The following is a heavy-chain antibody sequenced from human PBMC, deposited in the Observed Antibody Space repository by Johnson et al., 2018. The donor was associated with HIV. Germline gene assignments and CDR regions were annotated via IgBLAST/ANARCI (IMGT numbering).Heavy chain of an antibody. D-gene: IGHD7-27*01. Sequence: QVQLVESGGGVVQPGRSLRLSCAASGFTFSSYAMHWVRQAPGKGLEWVAVISYDGSNKYYADSVQGRFTISRDNSKNTLYLQMNSLRAEDTAVYYCARSPLTGDPRGAFDIWGQGTMVTVSS. CDR2: ISYDGSNK. V-gene: IGHV3-30-3*01. J-gene: IGHJ3*02. CDR1: GFTFSSYA. CDR3: ARSPLTGDPRGAFDI.